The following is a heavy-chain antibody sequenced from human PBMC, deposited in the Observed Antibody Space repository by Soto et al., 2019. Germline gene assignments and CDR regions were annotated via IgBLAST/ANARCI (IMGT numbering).Heavy chain of an antibody. CDR3: VRGYSGTYRIDY. Sequence: GGYLRLSCAASGFTFSSYWMHWVRQAPGKGLVWVSRINNDGTTTTYADSVKGRFTISRDDAKNTLYLEMNSLRAEDTAVYYCVRGYSGTYRIDYWGQGT. V-gene: IGHV3-74*01. D-gene: IGHD1-26*01. CDR2: INNDGTTT. CDR1: GFTFSSYW. J-gene: IGHJ4*02.